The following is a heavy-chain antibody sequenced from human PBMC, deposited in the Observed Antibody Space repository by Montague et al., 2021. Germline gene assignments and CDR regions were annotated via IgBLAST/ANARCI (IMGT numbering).Heavy chain of an antibody. V-gene: IGHV4-39*01. CDR1: GGSISSSPFY. Sequence: SETLSLTCTVSGGSISSSPFYWGWIRQSPGKGLEWIGSNYYRGNTYYNPSLKSRVSLSIDTSKNQFSLKMNPVTAAGTAVYYCARAGPRTYGGDSLDYWGQGALVTVSS. CDR2: NYYRGNT. CDR3: ARAGPRTYGGDSLDY. D-gene: IGHD3-10*01. J-gene: IGHJ4*02.